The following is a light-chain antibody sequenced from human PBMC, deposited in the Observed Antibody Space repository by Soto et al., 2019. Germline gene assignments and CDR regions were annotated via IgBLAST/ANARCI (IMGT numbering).Light chain of an antibody. CDR1: QSVTSSY. V-gene: IGKV3-20*01. Sequence: EIVLTQSPGTLSLSPGERATLSCRASQSVTSSYLAWYQQKSGQAPRLPIYGASSRATGIPDRFSGRGSGTDFTLTISRLEPEDFAVYYCQQYGSSPRTFGQGTKVDIK. J-gene: IGKJ1*01. CDR2: GAS. CDR3: QQYGSSPRT.